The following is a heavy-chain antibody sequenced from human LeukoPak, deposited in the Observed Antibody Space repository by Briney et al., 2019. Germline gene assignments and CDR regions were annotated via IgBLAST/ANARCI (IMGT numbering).Heavy chain of an antibody. D-gene: IGHD3-22*01. V-gene: IGHV3-21*01. CDR2: ISGSSSDI. CDR1: GFTFSSYS. J-gene: IGHJ4*02. CDR3: ARDLYDSSGYYYEYDC. Sequence: PGGSLRLSCAASGFTFSSYSMNWVRQAPGKGLEWVSSISGSSSDIYYADSVKGRFTISSDNAKNSLYLQMNSLRAEDTAVYYCARDLYDSSGYYYEYDCWGQGTLVTVSS.